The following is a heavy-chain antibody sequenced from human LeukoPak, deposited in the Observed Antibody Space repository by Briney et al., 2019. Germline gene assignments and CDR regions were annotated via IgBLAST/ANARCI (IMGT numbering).Heavy chain of an antibody. V-gene: IGHV1-46*01. CDR1: GYTFTSYY. D-gene: IGHD3-22*01. Sequence: GASVKVSCKASGYTFTSYYMHWVRQAPGQGLEWMGIINPSGGSTSYAQKFQGRVTMTRDTSTSTVYMELSSLRSEDTAVYYCAREIPGYYYDSSGHLDYWGQGTLVTVSS. CDR2: INPSGGST. CDR3: AREIPGYYYDSSGHLDY. J-gene: IGHJ4*02.